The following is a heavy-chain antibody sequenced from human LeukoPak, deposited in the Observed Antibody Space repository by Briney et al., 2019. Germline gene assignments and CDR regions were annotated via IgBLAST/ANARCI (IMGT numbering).Heavy chain of an antibody. V-gene: IGHV3-11*01. Sequence: GGSLRLSCAASGFTFSDYYMSWIRQAPGKGLEWVSYISSSGSTIYYADSVMGRFTISRDNAKNSLYLQMNSLRAEDTAVYYCTRVLRFGITIFGVIAAYGMDVWGQGTTVTVSS. J-gene: IGHJ6*02. CDR3: TRVLRFGITIFGVIAAYGMDV. CDR2: ISSSGSTI. CDR1: GFTFSDYY. D-gene: IGHD3-3*01.